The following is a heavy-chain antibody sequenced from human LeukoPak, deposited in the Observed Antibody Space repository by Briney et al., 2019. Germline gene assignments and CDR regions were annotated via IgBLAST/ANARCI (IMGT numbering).Heavy chain of an antibody. J-gene: IGHJ2*01. Sequence: ASETLSLTCAVYGGSFSGYYWSWIRQPPGKGLEWIGEINHSGSTNYNPSLKSRVTMSVDTSKNQFSLKLSSVTAADTAVYYCARAQNTGMDYWYFDLWGRGTLVTVSS. CDR1: GGSFSGYY. D-gene: IGHD5-18*01. CDR2: INHSGST. V-gene: IGHV4-34*01. CDR3: ARAQNTGMDYWYFDL.